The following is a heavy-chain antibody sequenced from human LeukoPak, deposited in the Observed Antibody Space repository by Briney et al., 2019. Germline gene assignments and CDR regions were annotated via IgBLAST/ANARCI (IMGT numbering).Heavy chain of an antibody. CDR1: GFTFSSYS. D-gene: IGHD6-13*01. Sequence: PGGSLRLSCAASGFTFSSYSMNWVRQAPGKGLEWISYISSSSSTIYYADSVKGRFTISRDNAKNSLYLQMNSLRAEDTAVYYCARGTYSSSWYGWFDPWGQGTLVTVSS. J-gene: IGHJ5*02. CDR3: ARGTYSSSWYGWFDP. CDR2: ISSSSSTI. V-gene: IGHV3-48*01.